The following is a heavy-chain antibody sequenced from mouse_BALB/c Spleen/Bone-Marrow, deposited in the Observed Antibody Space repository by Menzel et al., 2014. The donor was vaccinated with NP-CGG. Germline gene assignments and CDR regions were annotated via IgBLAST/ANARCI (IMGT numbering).Heavy chain of an antibody. CDR3: ARTHYYGSSYPY. J-gene: IGHJ3*01. D-gene: IGHD1-1*01. Sequence: EVQLQESGPGLVKPSQSLSLICTVTGYSITSDYAWNWIRQFPGNKLEWMGYISYSGNTRYNPSLKSRISISRDTSKNQFFLQLNSVTTEDTATYYCARTHYYGSSYPYWGQGTLVTVSA. CDR2: ISYSGNT. V-gene: IGHV3-2*02. CDR1: GYSITSDYA.